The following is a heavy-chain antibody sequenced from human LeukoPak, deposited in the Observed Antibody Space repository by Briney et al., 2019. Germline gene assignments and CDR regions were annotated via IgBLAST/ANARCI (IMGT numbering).Heavy chain of an antibody. Sequence: GASVKVSCKASGGTFSSYAISWVRQARGQGLEWMGGIIPIVGTANYAQKFQGRVTITADESTGTAYMELSSLRSEDTAVYYCAKGIAKIIGLDYYYYGMDVWGKGTTVTVSS. V-gene: IGHV1-69*01. CDR1: GGTFSSYA. D-gene: IGHD2/OR15-2a*01. CDR3: AKGIAKIIGLDYYYYGMDV. CDR2: IIPIVGTA. J-gene: IGHJ6*04.